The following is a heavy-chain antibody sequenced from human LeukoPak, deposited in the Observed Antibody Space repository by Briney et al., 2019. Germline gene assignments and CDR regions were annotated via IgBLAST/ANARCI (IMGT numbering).Heavy chain of an antibody. CDR1: GFTFDDYA. D-gene: IGHD3-10*01. J-gene: IGHJ4*02. CDR3: AKALLLWFGELLYFDY. Sequence: GGSLRLSCAASGFTFDDYAMHWVRQAPGKGLEWVSAISGSGGSTYYADSVKGRFTISRDNSKNTLYLQMNSLRAEDTAVYYCAKALLLWFGELLYFDYWGQGTLVTVSS. V-gene: IGHV3-23*01. CDR2: ISGSGGST.